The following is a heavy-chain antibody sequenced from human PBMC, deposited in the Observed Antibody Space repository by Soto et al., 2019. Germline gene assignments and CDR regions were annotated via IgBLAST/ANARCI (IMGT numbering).Heavy chain of an antibody. CDR2: ITGSGGST. CDR3: ARDPLWGTAMVLWYFDL. V-gene: IGHV3-23*01. Sequence: GGSLRLSCAASGFTFSSYAMSWVRQSPGRGLTWVSVITGSGGSTYYADSVKGRFTISRDNSKNTLYLQMNSLRAEDTAVYYCARDPLWGTAMVLWYFDLWGRGTLVTVSS. J-gene: IGHJ2*01. CDR1: GFTFSSYA. D-gene: IGHD5-18*01.